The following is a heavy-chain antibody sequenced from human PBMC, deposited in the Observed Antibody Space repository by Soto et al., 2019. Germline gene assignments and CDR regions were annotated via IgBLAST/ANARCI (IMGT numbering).Heavy chain of an antibody. Sequence: NPSETLSLTCTVSGGSISSGGYYWSWIRQHPGKGLEWIGYIHYSGSTYYNPSLKSRVTISVDTSKNQFSLKLSSVTAADTAVYYWARGGGGGATINFDYWGQGTLVTVSS. CDR1: GGSISSGGYY. V-gene: IGHV4-31*03. CDR3: ARGGGGGATINFDY. D-gene: IGHD5-12*01. CDR2: IHYSGST. J-gene: IGHJ4*02.